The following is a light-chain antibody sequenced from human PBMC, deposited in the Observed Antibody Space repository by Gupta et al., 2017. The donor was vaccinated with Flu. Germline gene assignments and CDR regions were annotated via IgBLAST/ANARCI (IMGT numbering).Light chain of an antibody. V-gene: IGLV2-14*01. CDR1: KY. CDR2: EVS. CDR3: SSYSTSNTLV. Sequence: KYVSWYQQFPGKAPNLIISEVSDRPAGVASRFSGSKSGNTASLTISGLQAEDEADYYCSSYSTSNTLVFGTGTQVTVL. J-gene: IGLJ1*01.